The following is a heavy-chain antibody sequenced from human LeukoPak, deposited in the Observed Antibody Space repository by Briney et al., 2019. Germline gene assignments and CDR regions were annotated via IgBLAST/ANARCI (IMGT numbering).Heavy chain of an antibody. V-gene: IGHV4-39*01. D-gene: IGHD6-19*01. CDR3: ARLEITSGWYSGWFDP. J-gene: IGHJ5*02. CDR1: GGSISTSIYY. CDR2: IYNSGST. Sequence: SETLSLTCTVSGGSISTSIYYWGWIRQPPGKGLEWIGSIYNSGSTYDNPSLKSRVTMSVDTSKNQFSLKLSSVTAADTAVYYCARLEITSGWYSGWFDPWGQGTLVTVSS.